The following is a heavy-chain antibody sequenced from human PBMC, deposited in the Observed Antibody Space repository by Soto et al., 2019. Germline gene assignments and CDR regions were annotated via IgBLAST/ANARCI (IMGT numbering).Heavy chain of an antibody. J-gene: IGHJ4*02. CDR3: ARDPGSYYSPPFDY. CDR1: GFTFSSYG. V-gene: IGHV3-33*01. Sequence: GGSLRLSCAASGFTFSSYGIHWVRPAPGKGLEWVAVIWYDGSNKYYADSVKGRFTISRDNSKNTLYLQMNSLRAEDTAVYYCARDPGSYYSPPFDYWGQGTLVTVSS. D-gene: IGHD3-10*01. CDR2: IWYDGSNK.